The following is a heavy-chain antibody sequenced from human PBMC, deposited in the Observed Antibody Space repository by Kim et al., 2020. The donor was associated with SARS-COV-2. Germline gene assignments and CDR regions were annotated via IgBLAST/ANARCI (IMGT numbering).Heavy chain of an antibody. CDR3: TASRPGSGAWFDP. V-gene: IGHV4-31*02. Sequence: YGPSLKSRLSISVDTSKNHLSLTMSSVTAADTAFYYCTASRPGSGAWFDPWGQGTLVTVSS. J-gene: IGHJ5*02. D-gene: IGHD3-10*01.